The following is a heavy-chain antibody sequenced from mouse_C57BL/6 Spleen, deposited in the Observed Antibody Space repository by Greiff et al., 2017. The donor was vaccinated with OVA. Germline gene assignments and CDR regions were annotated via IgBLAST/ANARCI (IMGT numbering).Heavy chain of an antibody. Sequence: QVQLQQPGTELVKPGASVKLSCKASGYPFTSFWIHWVKQRPGQGLEWIGNIYPCNGGSNYNGKFKRKATLNVDKSSSQAYMQSSSLTSEESSVYDCARDVYYSNDVGYWGQGTTLTVSS. CDR2: IYPCNGGS. CDR1: GYPFTSFW. CDR3: ARDVYYSNDVGY. J-gene: IGHJ2*01. V-gene: IGHV1-53*01. D-gene: IGHD2-5*01.